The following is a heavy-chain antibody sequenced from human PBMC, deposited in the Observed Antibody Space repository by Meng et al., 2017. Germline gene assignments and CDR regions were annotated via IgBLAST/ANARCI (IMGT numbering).Heavy chain of an antibody. CDR3: ARMNYGSGSRRLDY. CDR2: INPNSGGT. J-gene: IGHJ4*02. D-gene: IGHD3-10*01. CDR1: GYTFTGYY. V-gene: IGHV1-2*06. Sequence: VQLVQSGAGVKKPGASVKVSCKASGYTFTGYYMHWVRQAPGQGLEWMGRINPNSGGTNYAQKFQGRVTMTRDTSISTAYMELSKLRSDDTAVYYCARMNYGSGSRRLDYWGQGTLVTVSS.